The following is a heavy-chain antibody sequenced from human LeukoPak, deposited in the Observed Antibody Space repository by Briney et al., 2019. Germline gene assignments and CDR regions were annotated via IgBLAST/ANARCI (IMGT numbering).Heavy chain of an antibody. V-gene: IGHV3-7*01. CDR3: ARDYRARLDY. J-gene: IGHJ4*02. CDR1: EFTFGNFW. Sequence: GGSLRLSCAASEFTFGNFWMTWVRQAPGKGLEWVANIKEDGSDKYYVDSVKGRFTISRDNARTSLYLLMNSLRAEDTAVYYCARDYRARLDYWGQGTLVTVSS. CDR2: IKEDGSDK.